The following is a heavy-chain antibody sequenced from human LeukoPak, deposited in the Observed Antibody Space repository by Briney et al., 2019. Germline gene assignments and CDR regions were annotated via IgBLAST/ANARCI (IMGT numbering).Heavy chain of an antibody. Sequence: SQTLSLTCSVSGGSVSSNNHYWTWIRQPPGKGLEWIEYISYSGNTYYNPSLKSRIIISVDTSKNQFSLSLISVTAADTAVYYCARGHQLDAFDIWGQGTMVTVSS. CDR3: ARGHQLDAFDI. D-gene: IGHD1-1*01. CDR1: GGSVSSNNHY. J-gene: IGHJ3*02. CDR2: ISYSGNT. V-gene: IGHV4-30-4*01.